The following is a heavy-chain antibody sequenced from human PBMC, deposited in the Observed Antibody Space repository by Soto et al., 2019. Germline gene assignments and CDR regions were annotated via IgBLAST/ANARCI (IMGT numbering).Heavy chain of an antibody. Sequence: DVQLVQSGAEVKKPGESLRISCKGSGYNFSGYWINWVRQMPGKGLEWMGTIYPGDSDVRYSPSFQGKVTISVDKSISIAYLQWSSLKAADTAIYYCARTDYGSGTFDSWGQGTLVTVSS. CDR2: IYPGDSDV. J-gene: IGHJ4*02. D-gene: IGHD3-10*01. CDR1: GYNFSGYW. CDR3: ARTDYGSGTFDS. V-gene: IGHV5-51*03.